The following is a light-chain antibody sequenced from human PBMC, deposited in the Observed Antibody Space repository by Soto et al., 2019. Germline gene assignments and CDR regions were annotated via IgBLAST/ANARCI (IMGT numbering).Light chain of an antibody. V-gene: IGKV4-1*01. CDR1: QSVLSSSYNKNY. CDR3: QQYYTSPLS. J-gene: IGKJ4*01. CDR2: STS. Sequence: DIVLTQSPDSLAVSLGERATINCKSSQSVLSSSYNKNYLAWFQQKPGQPPRLLIYSTSTRESGVPDRFSGSGSVTDFTLTISSLQAEDGAVYYCQQYYTSPLSFGGGTTVEIK.